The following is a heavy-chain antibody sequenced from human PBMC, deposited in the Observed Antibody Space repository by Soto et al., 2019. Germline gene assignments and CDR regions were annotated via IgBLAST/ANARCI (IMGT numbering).Heavy chain of an antibody. V-gene: IGHV3-30*18. Sequence: PGGSLRLSCAASGFTFSSYGMQWVRQAPGKGLEWVAAISYDGSNEYYADSVKGRFTTSRDNSKNTLYLQMNRLRDEDTAVYYCANNWGFPTGSGLPAHSAQGTLVPVSS. CDR1: GFTFSSYG. J-gene: IGHJ1*01. D-gene: IGHD7-27*01. CDR2: ISYDGSNE. CDR3: ANNWGFPTGSGLPAH.